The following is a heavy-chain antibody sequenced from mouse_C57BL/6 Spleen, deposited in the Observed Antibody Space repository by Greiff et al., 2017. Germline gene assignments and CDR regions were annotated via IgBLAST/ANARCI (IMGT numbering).Heavy chain of an antibody. CDR3: ARPHHYYGSSSWFAC. J-gene: IGHJ3*01. V-gene: IGHV5-17*01. CDR1: GFTFSDYG. CDR2: ISSGSSTI. Sequence: EVQGVESGGGLVKPGGSLKLSCAASGFTFSDYGMHWVRQAPEKGLEWVAYISSGSSTIYYADTVKGRFTISRDNAKNTLFLQMTSRRSEDTAMYYCARPHHYYGSSSWFACWGQGTLVTVSA. D-gene: IGHD1-1*01.